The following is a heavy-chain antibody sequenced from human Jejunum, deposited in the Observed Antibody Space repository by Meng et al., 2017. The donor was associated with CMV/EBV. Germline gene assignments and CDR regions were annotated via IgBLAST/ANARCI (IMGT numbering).Heavy chain of an antibody. J-gene: IGHJ4*02. CDR3: TKGYQAAPGTATGDS. V-gene: IGHV3-23*01. Sequence: SGFNFRSFDLHWVRQAPGKGLEWVSGIAGYGGGGTYYADSVKGRFVISRDNSKNTLYLHMNMVRADDTAVYYCTKGYQAAPGTATGDSWGQGTLVIVSS. D-gene: IGHD6-13*01. CDR1: GFNFRSFD. CDR2: IAGYGGGGT.